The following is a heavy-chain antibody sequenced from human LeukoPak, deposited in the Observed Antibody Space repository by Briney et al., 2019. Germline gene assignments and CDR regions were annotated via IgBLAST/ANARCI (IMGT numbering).Heavy chain of an antibody. CDR1: GFTFSSYG. Sequence: GGSLRLSCAASGFTFSSYGMHWVRQAPGKGPEWVAVIWYDGSNKYYADSVKGRFTISRDNSKNTLYLQMNSLRAEDTAVYYCVRDPFGDYGSWFDPWGQGTLVTVSS. J-gene: IGHJ5*02. D-gene: IGHD4-17*01. CDR3: VRDPFGDYGSWFDP. CDR2: IWYDGSNK. V-gene: IGHV3-33*01.